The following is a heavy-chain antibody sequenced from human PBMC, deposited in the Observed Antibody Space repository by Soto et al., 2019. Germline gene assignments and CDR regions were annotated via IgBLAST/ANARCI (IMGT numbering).Heavy chain of an antibody. CDR1: GFTFSSYA. CDR2: ISYDGSNK. CDR3: ASPVVAATPVLNYYGMDV. D-gene: IGHD2-15*01. Sequence: GGSLRLSCAASGFTFSSYAMHWVRQAPGKGLEWVAVISYDGSNKYYADSVKGRFTISRDNSKNTLYLQMNSLRAEDTAGYYCASPVVAATPVLNYYGMDVWGQGTTVTVSS. J-gene: IGHJ6*02. V-gene: IGHV3-30-3*01.